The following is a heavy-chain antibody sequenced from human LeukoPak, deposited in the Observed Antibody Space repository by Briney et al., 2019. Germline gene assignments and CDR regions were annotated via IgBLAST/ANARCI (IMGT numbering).Heavy chain of an antibody. CDR2: IYSGGST. CDR3: ARLNAGSGSYYIFDY. J-gene: IGHJ4*02. CDR1: GFTVSSNY. Sequence: GGSLRLSCAASGFTVSSNYMSWVRQAPGKGLEWVSVIYSGGSTYYADSVKDRFTISRDNSKNTLYLQMNSLRAEDTAVYYCARLNAGSGSYYIFDYWGQGTLVTVSS. D-gene: IGHD3-10*01. V-gene: IGHV3-53*01.